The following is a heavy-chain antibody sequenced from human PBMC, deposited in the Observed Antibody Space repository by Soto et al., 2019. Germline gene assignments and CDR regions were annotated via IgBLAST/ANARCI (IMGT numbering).Heavy chain of an antibody. CDR1: GGSIRGYY. Sequence: KASETLSLTCTVSGGSIRGYYWSWIRQTPGKGLEWIGQVYYTGSTNYNPSLKSRVTISVDTSKNQFSLKLTSVTAADTAVYYCARHHTIRSYYYYMDVWGKGTTVTVSS. V-gene: IGHV4-59*08. D-gene: IGHD3-3*01. CDR3: ARHHTIRSYYYYMDV. CDR2: VYYTGST. J-gene: IGHJ6*03.